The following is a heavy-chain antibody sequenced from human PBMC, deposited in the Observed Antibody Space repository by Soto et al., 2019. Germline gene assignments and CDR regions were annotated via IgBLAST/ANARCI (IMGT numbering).Heavy chain of an antibody. Sequence: GGSLRLSCAASGFTFSSYAMSWVRQAPGKGLEWVSAISGSGGRTYYADSVKGRFTISRDNSKNTLYLQLNSLKAEATVVYYCAKPDRWYAEYCSGGSCYRSFDYWGQGTLVTVSS. V-gene: IGHV3-23*01. D-gene: IGHD2-15*01. CDR1: GFTFSSYA. J-gene: IGHJ4*02. CDR2: ISGSGGRT. CDR3: AKPDRWYAEYCSGGSCYRSFDY.